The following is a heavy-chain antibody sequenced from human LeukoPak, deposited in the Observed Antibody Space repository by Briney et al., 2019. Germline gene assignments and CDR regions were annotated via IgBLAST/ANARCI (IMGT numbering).Heavy chain of an antibody. CDR3: SRREIDSGSKHYNCFDP. V-gene: IGHV5-51*01. CDR1: RYSFTSYL. J-gene: IGHJ5*02. CDR2: IYPGDSDT. D-gene: IGHD3-10*01. Sequence: GESLKISCKGSRYSFTSYLIGWVGQMPGKGLEWMGIIYPGDSDTRYSASFQSQVTISAEESISTAYLQWSSLKASDTTMYYCSRREIDSGSKHYNCFDPWGQGNLVTVSS.